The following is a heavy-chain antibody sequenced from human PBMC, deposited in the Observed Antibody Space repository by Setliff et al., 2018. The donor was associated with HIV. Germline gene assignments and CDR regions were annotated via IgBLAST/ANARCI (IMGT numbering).Heavy chain of an antibody. Sequence: ASVKVSCKASGYTFRRFGITWVRQAPGQGLEWMGWISASNGDTNYAQKFQGRVTMTTDTSTSTAYMELSSLRSEDTAVYYSARDEGSGWPLDYWGQGTLVTVSS. CDR3: ARDEGSGWPLDY. CDR1: GYTFRRFG. V-gene: IGHV1-18*04. J-gene: IGHJ4*02. D-gene: IGHD6-19*01. CDR2: ISASNGDT.